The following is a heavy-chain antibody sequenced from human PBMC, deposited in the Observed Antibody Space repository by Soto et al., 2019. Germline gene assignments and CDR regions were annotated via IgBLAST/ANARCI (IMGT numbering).Heavy chain of an antibody. CDR1: GGSISSGDYY. V-gene: IGHV4-30-4*01. CDR2: IHHTGSP. J-gene: IGHJ4*02. D-gene: IGHD1-26*01. CDR3: ARSRHSGSYFFDY. Sequence: SETLSLTCTVSGGSISSGDYYWSWIRQPPGKGLEWIAYIHHTGSPYYDLSLKSRLTISIDTSKNQFSLRLSSVTAADTAVYYCARSRHSGSYFFDYWGQGILVTVSS.